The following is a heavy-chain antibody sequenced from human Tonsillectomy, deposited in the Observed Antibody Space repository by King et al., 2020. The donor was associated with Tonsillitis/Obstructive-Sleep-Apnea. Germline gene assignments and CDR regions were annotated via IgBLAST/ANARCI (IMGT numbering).Heavy chain of an antibody. CDR3: ARENVGTMYFDY. D-gene: IGHD3-10*01. V-gene: IGHV3-30*01. Sequence: VQLVESGGGVVQPGRSLRLSCAASGFTFSSYAIHWVRQAPGKGLEWVAVISYDASNKYYAESVKGRFTISRDNSKNTLYLQMNSLRAEDTAVYYCARENVGTMYFDYWGQGTLVTVSS. CDR2: ISYDASNK. J-gene: IGHJ4*02. CDR1: GFTFSSYA.